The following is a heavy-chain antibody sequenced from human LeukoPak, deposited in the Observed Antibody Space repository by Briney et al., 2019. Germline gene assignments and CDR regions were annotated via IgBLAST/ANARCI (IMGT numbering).Heavy chain of an antibody. D-gene: IGHD3-22*01. J-gene: IGHJ3*02. V-gene: IGHV1-69*06. CDR1: GGTFSSYA. CDR2: IIPIFGTA. Sequence: GASVKVSCKASGGTFSSYAISWVRQAPGQGLEWMGGIIPIFGTANYAQMFQGRVTIIADKSTSTAYMELSSLRSEDTAVYYCARGGYYYDSSGSTREGAFDIWGQGTMVTVSS. CDR3: ARGGYYYDSSGSTREGAFDI.